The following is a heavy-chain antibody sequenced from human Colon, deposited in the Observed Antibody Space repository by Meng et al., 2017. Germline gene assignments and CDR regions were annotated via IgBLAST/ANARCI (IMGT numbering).Heavy chain of an antibody. CDR3: ARESSRQFNY. V-gene: IGHV6-1*01. CDR2: TYYRSKWYN. Sequence: LQSSGPGRGNPSQTLSLTWAISGHNVSNNSPAWNWIRQSPSRGLEWLGRTYYRSKWYNEYAGSVKSRISIPPDTSTNQFSLQLNSVTPDDTAVYYCARESSRQFNYWGQGTLVTVSS. J-gene: IGHJ4*02. CDR1: GHNVSNNSPA.